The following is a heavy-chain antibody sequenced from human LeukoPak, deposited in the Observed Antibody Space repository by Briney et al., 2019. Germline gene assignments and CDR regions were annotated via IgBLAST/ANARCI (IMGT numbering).Heavy chain of an antibody. CDR1: GYTFTSYW. D-gene: IGHD1-26*01. Sequence: ASVKVSCKASGYTFTSYWIGWVRQMPGKGLEWMGIIYPGDSDIRYSPSFQGQVTISVDKSMSTAYLQWSSLKASDTAMYYCGRGARAAFDIWGQGTMVTVSS. V-gene: IGHV5-51*01. J-gene: IGHJ3*02. CDR3: GRGARAAFDI. CDR2: IYPGDSDI.